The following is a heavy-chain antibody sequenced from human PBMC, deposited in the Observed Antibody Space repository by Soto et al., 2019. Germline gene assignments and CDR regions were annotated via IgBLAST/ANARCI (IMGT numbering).Heavy chain of an antibody. D-gene: IGHD3-9*01. CDR2: IYYSGST. Sequence: SETLSLTCTVSGGSISSGGYYWSWIRQHPGKGLEWIGYIYYSGSTYYNPSLKSRVTISVDTPKNQFSLKLSSVTAADTAVYYCARAIAYYDILTGYWIDPWGQGTLVTVSS. J-gene: IGHJ5*02. CDR3: ARAIAYYDILTGYWIDP. V-gene: IGHV4-31*03. CDR1: GGSISSGGYY.